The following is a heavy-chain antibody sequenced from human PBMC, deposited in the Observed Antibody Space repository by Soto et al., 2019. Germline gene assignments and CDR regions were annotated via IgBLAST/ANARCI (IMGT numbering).Heavy chain of an antibody. Sequence: SETLSLTCAVYVGSFSGYCFTWFRQPPGTGLEWIGEINHSGSTNYNPSLKSRVTISVDTSKNQFSLKLTSVTAADTAVYYCARDKITGLFEYWGQGTLVTGTS. CDR2: INHSGST. CDR3: ARDKITGLFEY. J-gene: IGHJ4*02. D-gene: IGHD2-8*02. CDR1: VGSFSGYC. V-gene: IGHV4-34*01.